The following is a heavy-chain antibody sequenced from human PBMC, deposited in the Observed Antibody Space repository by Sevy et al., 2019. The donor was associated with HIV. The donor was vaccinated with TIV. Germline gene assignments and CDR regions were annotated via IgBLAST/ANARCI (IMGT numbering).Heavy chain of an antibody. Sequence: GGSLRLSCTASGFTFGDYAMNWFRQAPGKGLEWVGFIRSKAYGGTTEYAASVKGRFTISRDDSKSIAYLQMNSLETEDTAVYYCSRGRGYSYGYVDYWGQGTLVTVSS. CDR1: GFTFGDYA. V-gene: IGHV3-49*03. D-gene: IGHD5-18*01. CDR2: IRSKAYGGTT. CDR3: SRGRGYSYGYVDY. J-gene: IGHJ4*02.